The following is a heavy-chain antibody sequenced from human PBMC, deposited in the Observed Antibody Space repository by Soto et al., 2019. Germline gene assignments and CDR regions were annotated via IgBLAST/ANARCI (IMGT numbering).Heavy chain of an antibody. J-gene: IGHJ4*02. CDR1: GFTFSSYG. D-gene: IGHD3-16*01. V-gene: IGHV3-33*01. CDR2: IWYDGSNK. CDR3: ARGGYDYALDY. Sequence: QVQLVESGGGVVQPGRSLRLSYAASGFTFSSYGMHWVRQAPGKGLEWVAVIWYDGSNKYYADSVKGRFTISRDNSKNTLYLQMNSLRAEDTAVYYCARGGYDYALDYWGQGTLVTVSS.